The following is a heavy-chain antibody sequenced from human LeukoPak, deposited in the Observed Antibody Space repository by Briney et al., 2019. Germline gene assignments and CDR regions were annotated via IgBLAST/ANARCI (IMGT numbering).Heavy chain of an antibody. Sequence: ASVKFSCKASGYTFTGNNIHWVRQAPGHPLECMGWIHVKNGDTNYEQNFRGRVTMSMDTSTSTAYMELRGLRSDDTAVYYCARSSNTLYGGQFFDSWGQGTLVAVSS. V-gene: IGHV1-2*02. CDR3: ARSSNTLYGGQFFDS. D-gene: IGHD2-15*01. CDR2: IHVKNGDT. CDR1: GYTFTGNN. J-gene: IGHJ4*02.